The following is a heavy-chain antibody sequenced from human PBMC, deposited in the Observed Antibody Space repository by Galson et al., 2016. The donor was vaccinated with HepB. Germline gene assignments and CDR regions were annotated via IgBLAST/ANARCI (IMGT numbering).Heavy chain of an antibody. CDR1: GDSVSNKNVA. CDR2: TYPKSKWHY. J-gene: IGHJ6*02. CDR3: ARAAPALRSGWRTLAPRFSYNGMDV. Sequence: CPISGDSVSNKNVAWNWIRQSPSRGLEWLGGTYPKSKWHYDYADSVHSRITINPDTSKNQFSLQLSSVTPEDTAVYNSARAAPALRSGWRTLAPRFSYNGMDVWGQGTTVTVSS. V-gene: IGHV6-1*01. D-gene: IGHD6-19*01.